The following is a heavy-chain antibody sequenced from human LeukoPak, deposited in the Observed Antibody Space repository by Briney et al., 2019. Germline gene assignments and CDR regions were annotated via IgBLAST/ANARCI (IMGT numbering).Heavy chain of an antibody. D-gene: IGHD3-22*01. CDR2: IYSGGST. CDR3: AGRKDYYDSSGYDYYYYMDV. Sequence: GGSLRLSCAASGFTVSSNYMSWVRQAPGKGLEWVSVIYSGGSTYYADSVKGRFTISRDNSKNTLYLQMGSLRAEDMAVYYCAGRKDYYDSSGYDYYYYMDVWGKGTTVTISS. J-gene: IGHJ6*03. CDR1: GFTVSSNY. V-gene: IGHV3-53*05.